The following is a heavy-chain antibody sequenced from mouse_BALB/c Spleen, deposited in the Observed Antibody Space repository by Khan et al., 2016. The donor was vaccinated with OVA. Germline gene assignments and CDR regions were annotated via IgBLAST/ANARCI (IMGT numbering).Heavy chain of an antibody. J-gene: IGHJ2*01. CDR3: ARSVTITTVVATDFDY. V-gene: IGHV3-2*02. CDR1: GYSITSDYA. D-gene: IGHD1-1*01. CDR2: ISYSGRT. Sequence: EVQLVESGPGLVKPSQSLSLTCTVTGYSITSDYAWNWIRQFPGNKLEWMGYISYSGRTSYNPSLKSRISITRDTSKNHFFLQLSSVTTEDTASYYCARSVTITTVVATDFDYWGQGTTLTVSS.